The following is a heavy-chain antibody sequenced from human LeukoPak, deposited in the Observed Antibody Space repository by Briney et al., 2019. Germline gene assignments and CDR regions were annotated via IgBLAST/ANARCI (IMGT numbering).Heavy chain of an antibody. Sequence: PGGSLRLSCLASGFTISSYSMHWVRQAPGKGLEWVSAISGSSTYIFYADSVKGRFTVSRDNAKDSLYLQLNSLRGEDTAVYSCARDLFADVKKTLDYWGQGTLVTVSS. CDR2: ISGSSTYI. V-gene: IGHV3-21*01. D-gene: IGHD3-16*01. CDR3: ARDLFADVKKTLDY. J-gene: IGHJ4*02. CDR1: GFTISSYS.